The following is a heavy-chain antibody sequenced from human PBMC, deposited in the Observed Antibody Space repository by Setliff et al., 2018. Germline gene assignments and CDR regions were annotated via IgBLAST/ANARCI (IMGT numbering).Heavy chain of an antibody. CDR1: GGSMSGYF. D-gene: IGHD2-21*02. J-gene: IGHJ4*02. CDR2: IHPSGAT. Sequence: SETLSLTCTVSGGSMSGYFWTWIRQPAGKGLEWIGRIHPSGATNHNPSLMSRLTMSIDTSNNHFTLKVNSVTAADTAVYYCARQTATGSSATFDSWGQGTLVTVSS. CDR3: ARQTATGSSATFDS. V-gene: IGHV4-4*07.